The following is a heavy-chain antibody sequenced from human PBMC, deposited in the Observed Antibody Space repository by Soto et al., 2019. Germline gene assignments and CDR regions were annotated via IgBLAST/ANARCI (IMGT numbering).Heavy chain of an antibody. J-gene: IGHJ4*02. V-gene: IGHV3-30*18. CDR3: AKDHFGGAAADDYFDY. D-gene: IGHD6-13*01. Sequence: GGSLRLSCAASGFTFSSYGMHWVRQAPGKGLEWVAVISYDGSNKYYADSVKGRFTISRDNSKNTLYLQMNSLRAEDTAVYYCAKDHFGGAAADDYFDYWGQGTLVTVSS. CDR2: ISYDGSNK. CDR1: GFTFSSYG.